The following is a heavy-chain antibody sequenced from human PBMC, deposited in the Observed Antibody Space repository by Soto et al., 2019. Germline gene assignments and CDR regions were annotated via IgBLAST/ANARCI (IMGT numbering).Heavy chain of an antibody. V-gene: IGHV3-21*01. CDR1: GFTFSSYS. CDR3: ARLSYTYAPS. CDR2: ISSSSSYI. D-gene: IGHD5-18*01. J-gene: IGHJ4*02. Sequence: PGESLKISCAASGFTFSSYSMNWVRQAPGKGLEWVSSISSSSSYIYYADSVKGRFTISRDNAKNSLFLQMNSLRAEDTAVYYCARLSYTYAPSWGQGTLVTVSS.